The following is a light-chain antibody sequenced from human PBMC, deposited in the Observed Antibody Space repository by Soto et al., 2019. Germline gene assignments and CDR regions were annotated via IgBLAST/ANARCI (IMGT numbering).Light chain of an antibody. CDR3: QQYYNLPIT. J-gene: IGKJ5*01. CDR1: QDISNH. CDR2: DAS. Sequence: DTQMTQSPSSLSASVGDRVTITCQASQDISNHLNWYQQKPGKAPKLLIYDASNLETGVPPRFSGSGSGTDFTVTISSLQPEDFATYSCQQYYNLPITFGQGTRLEI. V-gene: IGKV1-33*01.